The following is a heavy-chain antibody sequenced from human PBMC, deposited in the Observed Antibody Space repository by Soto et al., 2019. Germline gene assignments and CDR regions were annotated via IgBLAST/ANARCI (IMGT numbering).Heavy chain of an antibody. J-gene: IGHJ4*02. D-gene: IGHD4-4*01. CDR2: IYHSGST. CDR3: ARGMTTVTTYDY. Sequence: QLQLQESGSGLVKPSQTLSLTCAVSGGSIISGGYSWSWIRQPPGKGLEWIGYIYHSGSTYYNPSLKRRVTISVDSAKNQVSLNLSSVTAADTAVYSCARGMTTVTTYDYWGQGTLVTVSS. V-gene: IGHV4-30-2*01. CDR1: GGSIISGGYS.